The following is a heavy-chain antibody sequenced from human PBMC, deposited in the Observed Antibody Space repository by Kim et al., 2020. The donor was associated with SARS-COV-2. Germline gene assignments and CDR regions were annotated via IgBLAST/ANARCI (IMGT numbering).Heavy chain of an antibody. J-gene: IGHJ4*02. Sequence: SETLSLTCTVSGGSISSSSYYWGWIRQPPGKGLEWIGSIYYSGSTYYNPSLKSRVTISVDTSKNQFSLKLSSVTAADTAVYYCAREDIAAVGFDYWGQGTLVTVSS. CDR2: IYYSGST. D-gene: IGHD6-13*01. CDR3: AREDIAAVGFDY. CDR1: GGSISSSSYY. V-gene: IGHV4-39*07.